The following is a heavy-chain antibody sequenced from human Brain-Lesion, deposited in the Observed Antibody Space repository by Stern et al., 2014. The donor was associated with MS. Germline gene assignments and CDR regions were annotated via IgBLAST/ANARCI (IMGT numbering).Heavy chain of an antibody. CDR2: INPYTGGK. D-gene: IGHD3-3*01. CDR3: ARDQRGITIFGVVTDYYYLGMDV. Sequence: QVQLVQSGAEVKKPGASVKVSCKTSGYIFTGYYIHWVRQAPGQGLEWMAWINPYTGGKKYAQKFQGRVTMSRDTSISTAYVELSSLTSDDTAVYYCARDQRGITIFGVVTDYYYLGMDVWGQGTTVTVSS. J-gene: IGHJ6*02. CDR1: GYIFTGYY. V-gene: IGHV1-2*02.